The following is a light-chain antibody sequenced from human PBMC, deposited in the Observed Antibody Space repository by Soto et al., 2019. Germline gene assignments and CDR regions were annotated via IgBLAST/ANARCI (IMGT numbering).Light chain of an antibody. CDR3: LSYTASSTFV. CDR2: NVY. V-gene: IGLV2-14*03. CDR1: SSDVGAYNF. J-gene: IGLJ1*01. Sequence: QSVLTQPASVSGSPGRSITISCTGTSSDVGAYNFVSWHQQPPGKAPKLMIYNVYDRPSGISYRFSGSKSGNTASLTISGLQGEDEADYYCLSYTASSTFVFGTGTKVTVL.